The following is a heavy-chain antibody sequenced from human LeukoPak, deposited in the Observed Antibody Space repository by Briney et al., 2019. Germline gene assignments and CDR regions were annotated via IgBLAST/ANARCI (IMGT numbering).Heavy chain of an antibody. D-gene: IGHD1-26*01. V-gene: IGHV3-33*01. Sequence: GGSLRLSCAVSGXTFSTYGMHWVRQAPGKGLEWVAVIWFDGSNIYYADSVKGRFTISRDNSKNTLYLQMNSLRAEDTAMYYCARDRIDSGSYFFDYWGQGTLVTVPS. CDR2: IWFDGSNI. CDR3: ARDRIDSGSYFFDY. J-gene: IGHJ4*02. CDR1: GXTFSTYG.